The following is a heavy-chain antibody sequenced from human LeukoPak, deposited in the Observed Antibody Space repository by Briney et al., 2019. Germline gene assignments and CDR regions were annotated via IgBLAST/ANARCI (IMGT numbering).Heavy chain of an antibody. J-gene: IGHJ3*02. D-gene: IGHD2-2*01. CDR1: GFTFSSYN. CDR2: ISRSTGSI. Sequence: GGSLRLSCAASGFTFSSYNMNWVRQAPGKGLEWVSSISRSTGSIYYADSVKGRFTISRDNAKNSLYLQMNSLRAVDTAIYYCARVGGFCNSTTCRGAFDIWGQGTMVTVSS. V-gene: IGHV3-21*01. CDR3: ARVGGFCNSTTCRGAFDI.